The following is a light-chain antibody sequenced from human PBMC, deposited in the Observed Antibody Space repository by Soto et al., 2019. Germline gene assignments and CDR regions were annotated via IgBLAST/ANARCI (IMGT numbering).Light chain of an antibody. CDR2: EVT. Sequence: QSVLTQPPSASGSPGQSVTISCTGTSSDVGAYKDVSWYQQYPGKAPKLMIYEVTKRPSGVPDRFSGSKSGNTASLTVSGLQAEDEDDYYCTSYVGNDIWVFGGGTKVTVL. CDR3: TSYVGNDIWV. V-gene: IGLV2-8*01. J-gene: IGLJ3*02. CDR1: SSDVGAYKD.